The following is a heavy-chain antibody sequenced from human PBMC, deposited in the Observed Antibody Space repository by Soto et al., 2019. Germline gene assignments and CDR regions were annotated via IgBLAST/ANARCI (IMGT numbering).Heavy chain of an antibody. J-gene: IGHJ4*02. CDR1: GFTFSSYA. CDR3: ARLRQRSSLGFLEWLSPASFDY. CDR2: ISGDGSGK. Sequence: PGGSLRLSCAACGFTFSSYAMSWVRQAPGKGLEWVSNISGDGSGKYYADSVKGRFTISRDNAKSSLYLQMSSLRADDTAVYSCARLRQRSSLGFLEWLSPASFDYWGRGTLVTVSS. V-gene: IGHV3-7*01. D-gene: IGHD3-3*01.